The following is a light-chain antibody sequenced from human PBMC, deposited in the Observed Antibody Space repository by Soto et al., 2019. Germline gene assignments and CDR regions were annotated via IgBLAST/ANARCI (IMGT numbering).Light chain of an antibody. CDR2: YDD. V-gene: IGLV1-36*01. Sequence: QSVLTQPSSVSEAPRQRVTISCSGSSSNIGKNAVTWYQQVPGKAPKLIIYYDDLLPSGVSDRFSGSKSGSSASLAIRGLQSEDEADYYCAAWDDSLNGPVFGGGTKLTVL. J-gene: IGLJ2*01. CDR3: AAWDDSLNGPV. CDR1: SSNIGKNA.